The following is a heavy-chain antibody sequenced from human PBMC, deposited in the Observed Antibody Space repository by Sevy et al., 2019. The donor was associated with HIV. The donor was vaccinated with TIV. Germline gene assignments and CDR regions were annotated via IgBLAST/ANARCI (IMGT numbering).Heavy chain of an antibody. V-gene: IGHV3-15*07. CDR3: ATKGGFWSGYQYFDS. D-gene: IGHD3-3*01. CDR2: IKSQSDGGTI. J-gene: IGHJ4*02. CDR1: GFTFSNAW. Sequence: GGSLRLTCTASGFTFSNAWMNWVRQAPGKGLEWVGRIKSQSDGGTIDYAAPVKGRFTISRDDSKNTLFLQMNSLRSEDTAVYYCATKGGFWSGYQYFDSWAQGTLVTVSS.